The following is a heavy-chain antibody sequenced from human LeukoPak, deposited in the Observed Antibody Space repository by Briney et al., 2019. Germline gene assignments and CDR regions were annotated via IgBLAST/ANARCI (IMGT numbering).Heavy chain of an antibody. Sequence: GGSLRLSCEASGFTFSTYAMSWVRQAPGKGLEGVSAIVGSGGNTFYADSVKGRFTTSRDNSKNTLYLQMNSLRAEDTALYYCANGVAVAGTPPFDYWGQGTLVTVSS. CDR3: ANGVAVAGTPPFDY. CDR1: GFTFSTYA. D-gene: IGHD6-19*01. CDR2: IVGSGGNT. V-gene: IGHV3-23*01. J-gene: IGHJ4*02.